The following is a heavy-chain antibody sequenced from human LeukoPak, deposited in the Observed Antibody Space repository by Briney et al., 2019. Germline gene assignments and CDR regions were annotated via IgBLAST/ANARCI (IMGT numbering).Heavy chain of an antibody. CDR2: ISTDTGNT. CDR3: ARDKAHALLI. V-gene: IGHV1-18*01. D-gene: IGHD2-21*01. Sequence: ASVKVSCKASGYTFTIYDINWVRQAPGQGLEWMGWISTDTGNTNYAQKFQGRVTMTTDTSTKTAYMELRSLRFDDTAVYYCARDKAHALLIWGQGTMVTVSS. CDR1: GYTFTIYD. J-gene: IGHJ3*02.